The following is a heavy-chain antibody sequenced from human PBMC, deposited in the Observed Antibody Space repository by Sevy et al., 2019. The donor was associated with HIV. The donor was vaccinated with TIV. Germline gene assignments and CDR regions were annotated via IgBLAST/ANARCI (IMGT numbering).Heavy chain of an antibody. V-gene: IGHV3-21*01. CDR1: GFTFSSYS. CDR2: ISSSSSYI. J-gene: IGHJ5*02. Sequence: GGSLRLSCAASGFTFSSYSMNWVRQAPGKGLEWVSSISSSSSYIYYADSLKGRFTISRDNAKNSLYLQMNSLRAEDTAVYYCARRIVGATKDWFDPWGQGTLVTVSS. CDR3: ARRIVGATKDWFDP. D-gene: IGHD1-26*01.